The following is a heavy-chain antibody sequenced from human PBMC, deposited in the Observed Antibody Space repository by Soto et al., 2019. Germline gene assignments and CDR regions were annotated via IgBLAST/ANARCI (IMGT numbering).Heavy chain of an antibody. Sequence: ASVKVSCKAFGYTFSTLDINWVRQATGQGLEWMGWMSPKSGNTGYAQKFQDRVTMTRDTSISTAYMELSSLTSDDTAVYYCARGIAAGYDYWGQGTLVTVSS. CDR1: GYTFSTLD. J-gene: IGHJ4*02. D-gene: IGHD6-13*01. CDR2: MSPKSGNT. CDR3: ARGIAAGYDY. V-gene: IGHV1-8*01.